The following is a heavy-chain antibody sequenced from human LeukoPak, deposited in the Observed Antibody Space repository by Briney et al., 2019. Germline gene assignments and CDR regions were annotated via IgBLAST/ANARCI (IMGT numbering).Heavy chain of an antibody. CDR1: GFTFSSYS. D-gene: IGHD3-22*01. CDR2: ISSSSSYI. CDR3: ARSGYRYYDSSGYYGLDY. J-gene: IGHJ4*02. Sequence: GGSLRLSCAASGFTFSSYSMNWVRQAPGKGLEWVSSISSSSSYIYYADSVKGRFTISRDNAKNSLYLQMNSLRAEDTAVYYCARSGYRYYDSSGYYGLDYWGQGTLATVSS. V-gene: IGHV3-21*01.